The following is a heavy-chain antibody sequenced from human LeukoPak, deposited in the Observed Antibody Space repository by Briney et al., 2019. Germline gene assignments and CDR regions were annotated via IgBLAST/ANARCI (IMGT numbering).Heavy chain of an antibody. CDR2: ISTVSTYT. Sequence: PGGSLRLSCAPSGFTFSDYSMNWVRQAPGKGLEWVASISTVSTYTFYADSVKGRFTTSRDNVRNSLYLQMSSLGAEDTAVYYCARDGSGFYLYNYMDLWGKGTTVTVSS. V-gene: IGHV3-21*01. J-gene: IGHJ6*03. CDR3: ARDGSGFYLYNYMDL. D-gene: IGHD6-25*01. CDR1: GFTFSDYS.